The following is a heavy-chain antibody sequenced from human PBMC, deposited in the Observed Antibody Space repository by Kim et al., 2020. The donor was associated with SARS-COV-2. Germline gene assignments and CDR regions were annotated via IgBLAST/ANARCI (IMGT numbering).Heavy chain of an antibody. CDR2: IIPIFGTA. CDR3: ARADIVVVPAATDYYYYGMDV. CDR1: GGTFSSYA. Sequence: SVKVSCKASGGTFSSYAISWVRQAPGQGLEWMGGIIPIFGTANYAQKFQGRVTITADESTSTAYMELSSLRSEDTAVYYCARADIVVVPAATDYYYYGMDVWGQGTTVTVSS. D-gene: IGHD2-2*01. J-gene: IGHJ6*02. V-gene: IGHV1-69*13.